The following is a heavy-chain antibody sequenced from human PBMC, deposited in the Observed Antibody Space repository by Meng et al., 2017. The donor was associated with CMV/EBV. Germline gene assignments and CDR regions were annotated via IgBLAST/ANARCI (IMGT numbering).Heavy chain of an antibody. J-gene: IGHJ4*02. CDR2: INSDGSST. V-gene: IGHV3-74*01. CDR3: ARTGGWYSFDY. CDR1: GFTFSSYW. Sequence: GGPLRLSFAASGFTFSSYWMHWVRQAPGKGLVWVSRINSDGSSTSYADSVKGRFTISRDNAKNTLYLQMNSLRAEDTAVYYCARTGGWYSFDYWGQGTLVTVSS. D-gene: IGHD6-19*01.